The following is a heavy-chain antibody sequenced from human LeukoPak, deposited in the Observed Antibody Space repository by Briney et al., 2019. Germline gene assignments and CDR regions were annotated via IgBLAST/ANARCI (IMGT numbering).Heavy chain of an antibody. CDR2: IRSKGYGGTT. J-gene: IGHJ4*02. D-gene: IGHD2-15*01. V-gene: IGHV3-49*03. CDR3: TRGKGDQGWY. Sequence: PGGSLRLSCTASGFTCGDYAMSWFRPAPGKGLEWVGFIRSKGYGGTTEYAASAKGRFTISRDDSKSIAYLQMNSLKTEDTAVYYCTRGKGDQGWYWGQGTLVTVSS. CDR1: GFTCGDYA.